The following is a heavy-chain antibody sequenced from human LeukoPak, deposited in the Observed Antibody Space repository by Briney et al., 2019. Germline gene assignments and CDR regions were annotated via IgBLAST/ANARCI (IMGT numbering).Heavy chain of an antibody. J-gene: IGHJ5*02. Sequence: ASVKVSCKASGYTFTSYYMHWVRQAPGQGLEWMGIINPSGGSTSYAQKFQGRVTMTRDTSTSTVYMELSSLRSEDTAVYYCARDAVIGDFWSGYPYNWFDPWGQGTLVTASS. D-gene: IGHD3-3*01. CDR1: GYTFTSYY. CDR2: INPSGGST. V-gene: IGHV1-46*01. CDR3: ARDAVIGDFWSGYPYNWFDP.